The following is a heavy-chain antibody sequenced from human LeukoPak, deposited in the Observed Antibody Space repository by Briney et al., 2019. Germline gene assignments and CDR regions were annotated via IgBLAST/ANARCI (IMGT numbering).Heavy chain of an antibody. CDR1: GFTFSSYA. CDR2: ISYDGSNK. Sequence: GGSLRLSCAASGFTFSSYAMHWVRQAPGKGLEWVAVISYDGSNKYYADSVKGRFTISRDNSKNTLYLQMNSLRAEDTAVYYCARSPTMIVVVIETWVLDYWGQGTLVTVSS. CDR3: ARSPTMIVVVIETWVLDY. J-gene: IGHJ4*02. V-gene: IGHV3-30-3*01. D-gene: IGHD3-22*01.